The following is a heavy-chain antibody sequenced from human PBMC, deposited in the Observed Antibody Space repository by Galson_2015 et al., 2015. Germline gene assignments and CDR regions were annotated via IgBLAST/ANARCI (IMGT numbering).Heavy chain of an antibody. Sequence: SLRLSCAASGFTFDDYAMHWVRQAPGKGLEWVSGISWNGGRLDYADSVKGRFTISRDNAKNSLYLQMNSLRAEDTALYYCAKDRGYDSHHYYDYGLDVWGQGTTVTVS. J-gene: IGHJ6*02. V-gene: IGHV3-9*01. CDR3: AKDRGYDSHHYYDYGLDV. CDR1: GFTFDDYA. D-gene: IGHD5-12*01. CDR2: ISWNGGRL.